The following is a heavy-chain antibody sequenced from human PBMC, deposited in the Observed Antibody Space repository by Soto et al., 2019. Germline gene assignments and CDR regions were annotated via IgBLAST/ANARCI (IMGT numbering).Heavy chain of an antibody. D-gene: IGHD4-17*01. CDR2: ISYDGSNK. CDR1: GFTFSSYA. CDR3: ARGRLHDYGDYYDY. Sequence: PGGSLRLSCAASGFTFSSYAMHWVRQAPGKGLEWVAVISYDGSNKYYADSVKGRFTISRDNSKSTLYLQMNSLRAEDTAVYYCARGRLHDYGDYYDYWGQGTLVTVSS. J-gene: IGHJ4*02. V-gene: IGHV3-30-3*01.